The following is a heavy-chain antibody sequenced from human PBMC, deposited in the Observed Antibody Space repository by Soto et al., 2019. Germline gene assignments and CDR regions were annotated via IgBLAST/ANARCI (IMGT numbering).Heavy chain of an antibody. CDR3: AKDQVRGPASDC. CDR1: GFTLSSYA. J-gene: IGHJ4*02. D-gene: IGHD3-10*01. Sequence: GGSLRLSCAASGFTLSSYAMSWVRQAPGKGLEWVSAISGSGGSTYYADSVKGRFTISRDNSKNTLYLQMNSLRAEDTAVYYCAKDQVRGPASDCWGQGTLVTVPQ. V-gene: IGHV3-23*01. CDR2: ISGSGGST.